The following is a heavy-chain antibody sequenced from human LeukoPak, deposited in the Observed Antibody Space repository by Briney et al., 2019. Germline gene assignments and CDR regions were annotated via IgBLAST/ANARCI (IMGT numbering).Heavy chain of an antibody. CDR1: GGSISTSNSYY. D-gene: IGHD6-13*01. CDR2: IYFNGST. Sequence: SETLSLTCTVSGGSISTSNSYYWGWIRQPPGKGLEWIGSIYFNGSTYDNPSLKSRVTISVDTSKNQFSLKLSSVTAADTAVYYCARESSAGDYWGQGTLVTVSS. V-gene: IGHV4-39*07. CDR3: ARESSAGDY. J-gene: IGHJ4*02.